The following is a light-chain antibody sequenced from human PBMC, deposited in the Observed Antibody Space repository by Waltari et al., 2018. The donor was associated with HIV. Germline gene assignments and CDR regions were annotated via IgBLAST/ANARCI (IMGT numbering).Light chain of an antibody. V-gene: IGKV3-20*01. CDR3: QKYGTSPRT. J-gene: IGKJ1*01. CDR1: QSVSSRS. Sequence: ELVLTQSPGTLSLSPGERATLSCRASQSVSSRSLAWYQQRPGQAPRLLKSGASSRATGIPDRFIGSGSGTDFTLTISRLEPEDVAVYYCQKYGTSPRTFGQGTKVEIK. CDR2: GAS.